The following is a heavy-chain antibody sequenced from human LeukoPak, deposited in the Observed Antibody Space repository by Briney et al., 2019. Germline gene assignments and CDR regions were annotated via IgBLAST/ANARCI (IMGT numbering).Heavy chain of an antibody. CDR1: GYSISSGAY. Sequence: PPETLSLTCDVSGYSISSGAYWGWIRQPPGKGLEWIGSIYHSGSTYYEPSLKSRVNISVDASKNQFSLNLKSVTAADTATYYCAVKRAYTFWLADWGQGTLVTVSS. J-gene: IGHJ4*02. CDR2: IYHSGST. V-gene: IGHV4-38-2*01. D-gene: IGHD5-18*01. CDR3: AVKRAYTFWLAD.